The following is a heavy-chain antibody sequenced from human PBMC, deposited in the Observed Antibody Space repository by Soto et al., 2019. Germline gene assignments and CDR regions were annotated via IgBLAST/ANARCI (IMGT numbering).Heavy chain of an antibody. CDR2: KYYGEAT. CDR1: GGYIGYYY. J-gene: IGHJ4*02. D-gene: IGHD3-22*01. V-gene: IGHV4-59*01. Sequence: SETQSLTCTVSGGYIGYYYWSWIRQPPGKGLEWIGDKYYGEATNYNPSLKSRVTLSVDTSKNQFSLKLSSVTAADTAVYYCASQYYYDSSGSQTFDYWGQGTQVTVSS. CDR3: ASQYYYDSSGSQTFDY.